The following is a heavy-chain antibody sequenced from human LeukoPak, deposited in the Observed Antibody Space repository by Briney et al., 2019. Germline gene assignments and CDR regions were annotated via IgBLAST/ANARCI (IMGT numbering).Heavy chain of an antibody. D-gene: IGHD3-10*01. V-gene: IGHV3-48*03. CDR2: ISSSGSTI. CDR1: GFTFSSYE. CDR3: AKGYYGSGSYGWFDY. J-gene: IGHJ4*02. Sequence: GGSLRLSCAASGFTFSSYELNWVRQAPGKGLGWVSYISSSGSTIYYADSVKGRFTISRDNAKNSLYMQMNSLRAEDTAVYSCAKGYYGSGSYGWFDYWGQGTLVTVSS.